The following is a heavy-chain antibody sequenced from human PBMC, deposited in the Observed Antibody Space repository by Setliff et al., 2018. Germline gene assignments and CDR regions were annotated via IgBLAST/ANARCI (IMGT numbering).Heavy chain of an antibody. J-gene: IGHJ4*02. CDR3: ARINFYVSSGYYYAPEL. D-gene: IGHD3-22*01. Sequence: ASVKVSCKSSGFTFTDYGITWVRQVPGQGLEWMGWINNYNFNTQYAQKLQGRVTVTTDTSTTTAYMELRSLRAGDTAVYYCARINFYVSSGYYYAPELWGQGTTVTVSS. V-gene: IGHV1-18*01. CDR2: INNYNFNT. CDR1: GFTFTDYG.